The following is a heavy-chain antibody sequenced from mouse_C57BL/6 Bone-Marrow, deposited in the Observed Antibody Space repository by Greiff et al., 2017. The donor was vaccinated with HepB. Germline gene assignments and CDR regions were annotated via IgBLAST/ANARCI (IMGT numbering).Heavy chain of an antibody. CDR2: IRNKANGYTT. J-gene: IGHJ3*01. CDR1: GFTFTDYY. Sequence: DVMLVESGGGLVQPGGSLSLSCAASGFTFTDYYMSWVRQPPGKALEWLGFIRNKANGYTTEYSASVKGRFTISRDNSQSILYLQMNALRAEDSATYYCARYGSSLAWFAYWGQGTLVTVSA. D-gene: IGHD1-1*01. V-gene: IGHV7-3*01. CDR3: ARYGSSLAWFAY.